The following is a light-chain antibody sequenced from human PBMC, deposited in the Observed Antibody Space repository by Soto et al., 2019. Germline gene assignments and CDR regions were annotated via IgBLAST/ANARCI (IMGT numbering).Light chain of an antibody. CDR1: QSVSSY. CDR2: DAS. Sequence: EIVLTQSPATLSLSPGERATLSCRASQSVSSYLAWYQQKPGQAPRLLIYDASNSATGIPARSSGRGSGTDSTLTISGLEPEDFAVYDCQPRSNWSTFGHGTKLEIK. V-gene: IGKV3-11*01. CDR3: QPRSNWST. J-gene: IGKJ2*01.